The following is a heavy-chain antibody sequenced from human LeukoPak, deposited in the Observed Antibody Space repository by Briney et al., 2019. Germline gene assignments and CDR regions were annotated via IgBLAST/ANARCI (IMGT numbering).Heavy chain of an antibody. CDR1: GGSISSSTYY. Sequence: SETLSLTCTVSGGSISSSTYYWGWIRQPPGKGLEWIGSIYYSGSTYYNPSLKSRVAISVDTSKNQFSLKLSSVTAADTAVYYCARLICSTTSCHDYWGQGTLVTVSS. D-gene: IGHD2-2*01. V-gene: IGHV4-39*01. J-gene: IGHJ4*02. CDR3: ARLICSTTSCHDY. CDR2: IYYSGST.